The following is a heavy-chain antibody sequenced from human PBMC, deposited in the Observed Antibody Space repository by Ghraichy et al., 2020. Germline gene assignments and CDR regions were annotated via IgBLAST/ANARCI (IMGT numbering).Heavy chain of an antibody. CDR3: ARGPPNSWPLYYYYYGMDV. V-gene: IGHV1-8*01. CDR2: MNPNSGNT. J-gene: IGHJ6*02. D-gene: IGHD6-13*01. Sequence: ASVKVSCKASGYTFTSYDINWVRQATGQGLEWMGWMNPNSGNTGYAQKFQGRVTMTRNTSISTAYMELSSLRSEDTAVYYCARGPPNSWPLYYYYYGMDVWGQGTTVTVSS. CDR1: GYTFTSYD.